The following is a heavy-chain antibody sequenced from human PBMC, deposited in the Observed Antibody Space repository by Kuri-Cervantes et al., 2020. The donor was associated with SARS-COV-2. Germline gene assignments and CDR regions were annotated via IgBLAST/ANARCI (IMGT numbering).Heavy chain of an antibody. Sequence: SETLSLTCAVYGGSFSGYYWSWIRQPPGKGLEWIGEINHSGSTNYNPSLKSRVTISVDTSKNQFSLKLSSVTAADTAVYYCARVPQYGYYYYGMDVWGQGTTVTVSS. D-gene: IGHD2-2*01. J-gene: IGHJ6*02. CDR1: GGSFSGYY. CDR3: ARVPQYGYYYYGMDV. V-gene: IGHV4-34*01. CDR2: INHSGST.